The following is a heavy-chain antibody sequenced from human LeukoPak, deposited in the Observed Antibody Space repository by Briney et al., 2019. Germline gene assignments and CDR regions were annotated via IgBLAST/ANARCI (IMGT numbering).Heavy chain of an antibody. CDR1: GYTFTSYD. CDR2: MKPDNGNT. J-gene: IGHJ5*01. V-gene: IGHV1-8*01. Sequence: ASVKVSCKASGYTFTSYDINWVRQATGQGLEWMGWMKPDNGNTGYIEMFQGRLTLTRDTSINTAYLELSNLRSEDTAVYYCARGNNWYDYWGQGTLVTVSS. CDR3: ARGNNWYDY.